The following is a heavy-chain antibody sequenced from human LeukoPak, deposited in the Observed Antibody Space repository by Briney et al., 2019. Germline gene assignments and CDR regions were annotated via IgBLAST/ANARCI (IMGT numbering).Heavy chain of an antibody. CDR3: AREAIAAAGTGGY. Sequence: PGGSLRLSCAASGFTFSSNYMSWVRQAPGKGLEWVSVIYSGGSTYYADSVKGRFTISRDNSKNTLYLQMNSLRAEDTAVYYCAREAIAAAGTGGYWGQGTLVTVSS. V-gene: IGHV3-66*01. CDR1: GFTFSSNY. CDR2: IYSGGST. D-gene: IGHD6-13*01. J-gene: IGHJ4*02.